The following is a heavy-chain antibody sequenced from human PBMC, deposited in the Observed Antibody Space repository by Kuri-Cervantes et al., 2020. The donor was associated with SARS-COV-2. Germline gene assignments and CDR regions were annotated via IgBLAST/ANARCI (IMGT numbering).Heavy chain of an antibody. V-gene: IGHV2-26*01. CDR2: IFSNDKK. D-gene: IGHD3-3*01. Sequence: SGPTLVKPTETLTLTCTVSGFSLSNARMGVSWIRQPPGKALEWLAYIFSNDKKSYSTSLKSRLTISKDTSKSQVVLTMTNMDPVDTATYYCARIFADYDFWSGIDYWGQGTLVTVSS. CDR1: GFSLSNARMG. J-gene: IGHJ4*02. CDR3: ARIFADYDFWSGIDY.